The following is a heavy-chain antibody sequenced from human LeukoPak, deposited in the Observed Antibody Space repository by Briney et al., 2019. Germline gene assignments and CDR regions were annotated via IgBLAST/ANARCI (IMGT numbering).Heavy chain of an antibody. CDR3: AVVIAADDAFDI. Sequence: PSETLSLTCTVSGGSISSSSYYWGWIRQPPGKGLEWIGSIYYSGSTYYNPSLKSRVTISVDTSKNQFSLKLSSVTAADTAVYYCAVVIAADDAFDIWGQGTMVTVSS. J-gene: IGHJ3*02. CDR2: IYYSGST. D-gene: IGHD6-13*01. CDR1: GGSISSSSYY. V-gene: IGHV4-39*07.